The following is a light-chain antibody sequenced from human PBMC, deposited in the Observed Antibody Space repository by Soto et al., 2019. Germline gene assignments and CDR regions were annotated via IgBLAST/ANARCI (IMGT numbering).Light chain of an antibody. CDR1: QSINNY. Sequence: DIQMTQSPSALATSVGDRITITCQASQSINNYLNWYQQKPGRALKLRIYDGSNLEAGVPSRFRGSGSGTDFTFTISRLQPEDIATYYCQQYENLPTFGQGRRLEI. V-gene: IGKV1-33*01. J-gene: IGKJ5*01. CDR3: QQYENLPT. CDR2: DGS.